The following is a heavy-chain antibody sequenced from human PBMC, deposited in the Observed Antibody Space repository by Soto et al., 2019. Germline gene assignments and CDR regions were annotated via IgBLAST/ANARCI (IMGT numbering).Heavy chain of an antibody. CDR3: ASGAGYSGYEYYFDY. V-gene: IGHV1-46*03. CDR2: ISPSGGST. J-gene: IGHJ4*02. Sequence: ASVKVSCKASGYTFTSYYMHWVRQAPGQGLEWMGIISPSGGSTSYAQKFQGRVTMTRDTSTSTVYMELSSLRSEDTAVYYCASGAGYSGYEYYFDYWGQGTLVTVSS. D-gene: IGHD5-12*01. CDR1: GYTFTSYY.